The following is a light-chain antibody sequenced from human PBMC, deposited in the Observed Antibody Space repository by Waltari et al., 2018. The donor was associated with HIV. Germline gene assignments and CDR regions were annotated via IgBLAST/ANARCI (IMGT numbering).Light chain of an antibody. V-gene: IGLV1-47*01. J-gene: IGLJ7*01. CDR3: ATWDDRENGHGI. Sequence: QSVLTQPPSASGTHGQSVTISCSGSGPNIGSNYVYWYQQVPGTAPKLLIFRDRHRPSGVPDRFSASKSGTSASLAISGLRSEDEAHYYCATWDDRENGHGIFGGGTQLTVL. CDR2: RDR. CDR1: GPNIGSNY.